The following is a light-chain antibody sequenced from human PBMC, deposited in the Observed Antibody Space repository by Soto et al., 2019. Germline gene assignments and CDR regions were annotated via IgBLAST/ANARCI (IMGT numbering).Light chain of an antibody. V-gene: IGKV3-15*01. J-gene: IGKJ1*01. CDR3: QQYNNWPWT. CDR1: QSISSN. Sequence: EIVMTQSPATLSVSPGEGATLSCRASQSISSNLAWYQQKHGQAHRXLIYGASTRATGIPARFSGSVSGTELTITISSLQSEDVEVYYGQQYNNWPWTFDQGTKVDIK. CDR2: GAS.